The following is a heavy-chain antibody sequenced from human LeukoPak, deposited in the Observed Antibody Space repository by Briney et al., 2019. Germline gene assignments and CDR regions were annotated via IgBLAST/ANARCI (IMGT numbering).Heavy chain of an antibody. CDR2: ISSSGSTI. V-gene: IGHV3-48*03. CDR3: ASYWGDGGSFFDP. J-gene: IGHJ5*02. D-gene: IGHD2-15*01. Sequence: GGSLRLSCAASGFTFSSYEMNWVRQAPGKGLEWVSYISSSGSTIYYADSVKGRFTISRDNAKNSLYLQMNSLRAEDTAVYYCASYWGDGGSFFDPWGQGTLVTVSS. CDR1: GFTFSSYE.